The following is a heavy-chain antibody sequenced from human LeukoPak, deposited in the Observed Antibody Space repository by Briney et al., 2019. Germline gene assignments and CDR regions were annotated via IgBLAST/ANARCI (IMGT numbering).Heavy chain of an antibody. CDR3: ASYLTSIPSGMDV. D-gene: IGHD2/OR15-2a*01. V-gene: IGHV3-74*01. J-gene: IGHJ6*02. CDR1: GFIFSSYW. CDR2: INSDGSST. Sequence: PGGSLRLSCAASGFIFSSYWMHWVRQAPGKGLVWVSRINSDGSSTTYADSVKGRFTISRDNGRNTLYLQMYSLRAEDTAVYYCASYLTSIPSGMDVWGQGTTVTVSS.